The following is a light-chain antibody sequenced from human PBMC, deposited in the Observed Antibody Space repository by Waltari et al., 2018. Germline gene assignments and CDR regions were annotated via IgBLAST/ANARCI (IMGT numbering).Light chain of an antibody. CDR2: EDT. J-gene: IGLJ1*01. CDR1: DLPRKY. V-gene: IGLV3-10*01. CDR3: YSSDSTGLRV. Sequence: SYELTQTPSVSVSPGQTARITCSGHDLPRKYAYWFQQKSGQAPRLVIYEDTKRPSGIPERFSGFSSGTVATLTITGAQVDDEADYYCYSSDSTGLRVFGGGTTVVVL.